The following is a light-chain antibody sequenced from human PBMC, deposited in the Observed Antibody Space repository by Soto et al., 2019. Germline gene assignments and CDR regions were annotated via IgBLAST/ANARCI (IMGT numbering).Light chain of an antibody. V-gene: IGLV2-8*01. Sequence: QSALTQPPSASGSPGQSVTISCTGTSSDVGGDKYVSWYQQHPGKAPKLMIFEVNKRPSGVPDRFSGSKSGNTASLTVSGLQAEDEADYYCSSYAGINNVGVFGTGTKLTVL. J-gene: IGLJ1*01. CDR2: EVN. CDR3: SSYAGINNVGV. CDR1: SSDVGGDKY.